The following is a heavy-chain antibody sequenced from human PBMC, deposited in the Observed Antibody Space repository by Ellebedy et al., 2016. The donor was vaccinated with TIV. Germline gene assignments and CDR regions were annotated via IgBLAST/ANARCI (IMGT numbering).Heavy chain of an antibody. CDR3: VRLARYGSGTYPYDYGMDV. V-gene: IGHV4-34*01. CDR1: GGSISSYY. Sequence: SETLSLTXTVSGGSISSYYWGWIRQPPGKGLEWIGEVNHSGSTNYNPSLKSRVTISVDTSKNQFSLRLSSVTAADTAVYYCVRLARYGSGTYPYDYGMDVWGQGTTVTVSS. D-gene: IGHD3-10*01. CDR2: VNHSGST. J-gene: IGHJ6*02.